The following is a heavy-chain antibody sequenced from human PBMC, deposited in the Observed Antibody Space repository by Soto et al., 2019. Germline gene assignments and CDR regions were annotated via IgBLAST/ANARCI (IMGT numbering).Heavy chain of an antibody. CDR3: ARYQLLWNWFDP. V-gene: IGHV3-48*01. CDR2: ISSSSGSI. Sequence: GGSLRLSCAASGFTFSTYSMDWVRQAPGKGLEWVSYISSSSGSIYYADSVKGRFTISRDNAKNSLYLQMNSLRAEDTAVYYCARYQLLWNWFDPWGQGTLVTVSS. J-gene: IGHJ5*02. D-gene: IGHD2-2*01. CDR1: GFTFSTYS.